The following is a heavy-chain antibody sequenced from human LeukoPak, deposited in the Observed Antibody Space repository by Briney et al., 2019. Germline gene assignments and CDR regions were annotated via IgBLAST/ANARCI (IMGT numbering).Heavy chain of an antibody. J-gene: IGHJ4*02. V-gene: IGHV3-23*01. CDR2: ISGSGGST. CDR3: AKVSPKLGIDHYFDY. Sequence: GGSLRLSCEVSGFTFSSYAMGWVRQAPGKGLEWVSAISGSGGSTYYADSVKGWFTISRDNSKNTLYLQMNSLRAEDTAVYYCAKVSPKLGIDHYFDYWGQGTLVTVSS. D-gene: IGHD7-27*01. CDR1: GFTFSSYA.